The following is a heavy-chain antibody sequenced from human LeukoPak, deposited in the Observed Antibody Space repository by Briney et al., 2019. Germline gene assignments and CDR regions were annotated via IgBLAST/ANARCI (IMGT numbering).Heavy chain of an antibody. D-gene: IGHD4-17*01. CDR3: VRDQGYGDYNWVIDS. V-gene: IGHV3-30*04. J-gene: IGHJ4*02. CDR1: GFTFSSYA. Sequence: PGGSLRLSCAASGFTFSSYAVHWVRQAPGKGLEWVALISYGGSNKYYAESVKGRFTISRDNSQNTLFLQMNSLRAEDTAVYYCVRDQGYGDYNWVIDSWGRGTLVTVSS. CDR2: ISYGGSNK.